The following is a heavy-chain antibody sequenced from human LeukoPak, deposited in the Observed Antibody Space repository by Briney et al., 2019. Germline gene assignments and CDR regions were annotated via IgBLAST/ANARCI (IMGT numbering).Heavy chain of an antibody. CDR2: IYYSGST. D-gene: IGHD5-18*01. CDR1: GGSISSYY. V-gene: IGHV4-59*01. CDR3: ARALWRGYSYGWVDY. J-gene: IGHJ4*02. Sequence: PSETLSLTCTVSGGSISSYYWSWSRQPPGKGLEWIGYIYYSGSTNYNPSLKGRVTISVDTSKNQFSLKLSSVTAADTAVYYCARALWRGYSYGWVDYWGQGTLVTVSS.